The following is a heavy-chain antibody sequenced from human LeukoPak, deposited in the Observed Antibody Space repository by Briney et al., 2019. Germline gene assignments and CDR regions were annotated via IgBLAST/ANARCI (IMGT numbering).Heavy chain of an antibody. J-gene: IGHJ5*02. CDR2: INHSGST. V-gene: IGHV4-39*07. CDR1: GASVSGSAYY. CDR3: ARGSDCTNGVPLGSGGWFDP. Sequence: PSETLSLTCTVSGASVSGSAYYWGWIRQPPGKGLEWIGEINHSGSTNYNPSLKSRVTISVDTSKNQFSLKLSSVTAADTAVYYCARGSDCTNGVPLGSGGWFDPWGQGTLVTVSS. D-gene: IGHD2-8*01.